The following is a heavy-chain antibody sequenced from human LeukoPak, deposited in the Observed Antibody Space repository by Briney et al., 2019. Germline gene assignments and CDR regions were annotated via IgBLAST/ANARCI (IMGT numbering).Heavy chain of an antibody. Sequence: GGSLRLSCAVSGFTFSSYAMSWVRQAPGKGLEWVSAISGSGGSTYYADSVKGRFTISRDNSKNTLYLQMNSLRAEDTAVYYCAKAKFSGRYLFDYWGQGTLVTVSS. CDR2: ISGSGGST. J-gene: IGHJ4*02. CDR3: AKAKFSGRYLFDY. D-gene: IGHD6-19*01. V-gene: IGHV3-23*01. CDR1: GFTFSSYA.